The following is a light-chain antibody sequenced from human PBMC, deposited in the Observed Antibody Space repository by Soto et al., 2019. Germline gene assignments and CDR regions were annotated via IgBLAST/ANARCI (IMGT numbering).Light chain of an antibody. V-gene: IGKV3-11*01. Sequence: IVLTQSPASLSLSPGEIATLSCRASQSVGNHLAWYQQRPGQAPRLLIYDTSNRATGIPVRFSGGGSGTDFTLTIRSLEPEDIGVYYCQQRNNWPETFGHGTKREIK. CDR3: QQRNNWPET. J-gene: IGKJ2*01. CDR1: QSVGNH. CDR2: DTS.